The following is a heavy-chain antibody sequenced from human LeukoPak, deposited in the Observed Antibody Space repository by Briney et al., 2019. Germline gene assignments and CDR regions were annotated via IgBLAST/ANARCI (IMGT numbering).Heavy chain of an antibody. V-gene: IGHV3-21*01. J-gene: IGHJ3*02. Sequence: GGSLRLSCAASGFTFSSYSMNWVRQAPGKGIEWVSSISSSSSYIYYADSVKGRFTISRDNAKNSLYLQMNSLRAEDTAVYYCARVPPESSDAFDIWGQGTMVTVSS. CDR3: ARVPPESSDAFDI. CDR1: GFTFSSYS. CDR2: ISSSSSYI.